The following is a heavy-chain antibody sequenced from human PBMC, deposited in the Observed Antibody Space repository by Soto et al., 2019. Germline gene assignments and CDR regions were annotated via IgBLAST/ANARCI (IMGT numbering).Heavy chain of an antibody. V-gene: IGHV2-70*11. Sequence: GSGPTLVNPTQTLTLTCTFSGFSLSTSGMCVSWIRQPPGKALEWLARIDWDDDKYYSTSLKTRLTISKDTSKNQVVLTMTNMDPVDTATYYCARTFPGIAAAGTEEVWFDPWGQGTLVTVSS. CDR2: IDWDDDK. CDR1: GFSLSTSGMC. CDR3: ARTFPGIAAAGTEEVWFDP. D-gene: IGHD6-13*01. J-gene: IGHJ5*02.